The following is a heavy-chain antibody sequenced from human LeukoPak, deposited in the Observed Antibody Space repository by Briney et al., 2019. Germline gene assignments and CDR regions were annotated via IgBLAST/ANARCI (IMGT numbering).Heavy chain of an antibody. CDR3: AKDRGYYGSGSYYTFDY. CDR1: GGSISSGSYY. CDR2: IYTSGST. D-gene: IGHD3-10*01. V-gene: IGHV4-61*02. J-gene: IGHJ4*02. Sequence: SQTLSLTCTVSGGSISSGSYYWSWIRQPAGKGLEWIGRIYTSGSTNYNPSLKSRVTISVDTSKNQFSPKLSSVTAEDTAVYYCAKDRGYYGSGSYYTFDYWGQGTLVTVSS.